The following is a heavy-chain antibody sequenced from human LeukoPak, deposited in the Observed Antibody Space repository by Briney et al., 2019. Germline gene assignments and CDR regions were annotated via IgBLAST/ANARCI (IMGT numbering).Heavy chain of an antibody. CDR1: GGSFSNYY. CDR2: IYYSGST. D-gene: IGHD5-18*01. Sequence: SETLSLTCTVSGGSFSNYYWSWLRQPPGKGLEWFVYIYYSGSTNYNPSLQSRVTISVDTTKNQLSLTLSSVTAADTAVYYCARHPTALVSYGFDPWGQGTLVTVSS. J-gene: IGHJ5*02. CDR3: ARHPTALVSYGFDP. V-gene: IGHV4-59*08.